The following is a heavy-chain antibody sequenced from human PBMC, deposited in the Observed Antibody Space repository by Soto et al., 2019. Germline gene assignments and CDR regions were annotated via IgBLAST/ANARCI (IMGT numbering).Heavy chain of an antibody. CDR2: IHYSGDT. Sequence: QVQLQESGPGLVKPSQTLSLTCSVSGDSITRGAYFWSWLRQHPGKGLEWDGYIHYSGDTHYKPSRKSRVVRSVATSKNQLSLNLRSLTVADTAIYYCARETNFDFCSGRNWFDPWCQGSLVSVST. V-gene: IGHV4-31*03. CDR1: GDSITRGAYF. CDR3: ARETNFDFCSGRNWFDP. J-gene: IGHJ5*02. D-gene: IGHD3-3*01.